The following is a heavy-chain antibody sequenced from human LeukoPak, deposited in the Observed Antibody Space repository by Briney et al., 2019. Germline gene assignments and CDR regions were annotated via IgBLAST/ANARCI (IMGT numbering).Heavy chain of an antibody. V-gene: IGHV3-21*01. D-gene: IGHD2-2*02. Sequence: GGSLGLSCAASGFTFSSYSMNWVRQAPGKGLEWVSSISSSSSYIYYADSVKGRFTISRDNAKNSLYLQMNSLRAEDTAVYYCARGGYCSSTSCYTGDYWGQGTLVTVSS. CDR3: ARGGYCSSTSCYTGDY. J-gene: IGHJ4*02. CDR1: GFTFSSYS. CDR2: ISSSSSYI.